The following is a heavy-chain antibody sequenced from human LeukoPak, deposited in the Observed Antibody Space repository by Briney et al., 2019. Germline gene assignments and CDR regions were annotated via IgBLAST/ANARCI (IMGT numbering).Heavy chain of an antibody. CDR3: ARAVREYFDDVWGNYRYQYYFDY. D-gene: IGHD3-16*02. Sequence: SETLSLTCAVYGGSFSGYYWSWIRQPPGKGLEWIGEINHSGSTNYNPSLKSRVTISVDTSKNQFSLKLRSVTAADTAVYYCARAVREYFDDVWGNYRYQYYFDYWGQGTLVTVSS. CDR1: GGSFSGYY. V-gene: IGHV4-34*01. CDR2: INHSGST. J-gene: IGHJ4*02.